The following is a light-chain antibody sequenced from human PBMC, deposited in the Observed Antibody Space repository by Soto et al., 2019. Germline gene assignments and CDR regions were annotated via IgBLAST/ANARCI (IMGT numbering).Light chain of an antibody. Sequence: QAVLTQPPSASGSPGQSVTISCTGTRSDVGGYNFVSWYQQHPGKAPKLVIYEVSKRPSGVPDRFSASKSGNTASLTVSGLQAEDEADYYCSSYAGSNNLVFGGGTKLTVL. J-gene: IGLJ3*02. CDR2: EVS. V-gene: IGLV2-8*01. CDR1: RSDVGGYNF. CDR3: SSYAGSNNLV.